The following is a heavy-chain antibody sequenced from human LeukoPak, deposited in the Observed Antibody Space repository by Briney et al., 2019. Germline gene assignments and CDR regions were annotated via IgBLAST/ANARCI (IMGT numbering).Heavy chain of an antibody. CDR1: GFTFSCYA. CDR2: ISSSGIST. J-gene: IGHJ4*02. D-gene: IGHD1-1*01. CDR3: AKNNDFDY. V-gene: IGHV3-23*01. Sequence: PGGSLRLSCAASGFTFSCYAMSWVRQAPGKGLEWVSRISSSGISTFYADSVKGRFTISRDNSKNTLYLQMNSLRAEDTALYYCAKNNDFDYSGQGTLVTVSS.